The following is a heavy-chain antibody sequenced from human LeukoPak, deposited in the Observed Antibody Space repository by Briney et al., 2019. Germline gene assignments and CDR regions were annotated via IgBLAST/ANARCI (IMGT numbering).Heavy chain of an antibody. J-gene: IGHJ3*02. CDR1: GGSISSYY. Sequence: KTSETLSLPCTVSGGSISSYYWSWIRQPAGKGLEWIGRIYTSGSTNYNPSLKSRVTMSVDTSKNQFSLKLSSVTAADTAVYYCARGAYDFWSGYSFSGFDIWGQGTMVTVSS. CDR3: ARGAYDFWSGYSFSGFDI. CDR2: IYTSGST. D-gene: IGHD3-3*01. V-gene: IGHV4-4*07.